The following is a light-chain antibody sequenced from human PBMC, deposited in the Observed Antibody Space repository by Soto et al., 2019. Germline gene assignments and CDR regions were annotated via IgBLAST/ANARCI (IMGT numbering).Light chain of an antibody. CDR2: GAS. J-gene: IGKJ1*01. Sequence: EIVRTQSPGTLSVSPGERATLSCRASQSVSSKLAWYQQKPGQAPRLLFYGASTGATVIPARFSGSGSETEFTLSISSLQSEDFAVYYCQQYNNWPGTFGQGTKVEIK. CDR3: QQYNNWPGT. CDR1: QSVSSK. V-gene: IGKV3-15*01.